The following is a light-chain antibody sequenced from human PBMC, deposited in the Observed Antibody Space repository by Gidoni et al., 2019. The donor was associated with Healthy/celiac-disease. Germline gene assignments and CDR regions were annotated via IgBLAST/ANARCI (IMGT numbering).Light chain of an antibody. J-gene: IGKJ1*01. CDR3: MQALQTWT. CDR2: LGS. V-gene: IGKV2-28*01. Sequence: DIVMTKSPLSLPVTPGEPASISCRSSQSLLHSNGYNYLDWYLQKPGQSPQLLIYLGSNRASGVPDRFSGSGSGTDFTLKISRVEAEDVGVYYCMQALQTWTFXQXTKVEIK. CDR1: QSLLHSNGYNY.